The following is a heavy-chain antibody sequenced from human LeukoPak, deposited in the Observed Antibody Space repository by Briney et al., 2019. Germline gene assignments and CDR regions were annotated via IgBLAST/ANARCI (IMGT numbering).Heavy chain of an antibody. Sequence: GGSLRLSCAASGFTFSSYGMHWVRQAPGKGLEWVAVISYDGSNKYYADSVKGRFTISRDNSKNTLYLQMNSLRAEDTAVYYCAKAFYDILTGFPNRGQGTLVTVSS. D-gene: IGHD3-9*01. CDR3: AKAFYDILTGFPN. J-gene: IGHJ4*02. CDR2: ISYDGSNK. CDR1: GFTFSSYG. V-gene: IGHV3-30*18.